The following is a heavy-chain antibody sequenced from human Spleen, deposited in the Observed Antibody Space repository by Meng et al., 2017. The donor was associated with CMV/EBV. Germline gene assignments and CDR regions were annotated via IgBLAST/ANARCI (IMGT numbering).Heavy chain of an antibody. CDR3: ARARFGDVFGYCYYYGMDV. Sequence: SETLSLTCTVSGGSISTSSYYWSWIRQPPGKGLEWIGYIYYSGSTNYNPSLKSRVTISVDTSKNQFSLKLSSVTAADTAVYYCARARFGDVFGYCYYYGMDVWGQGTTVTVSS. V-gene: IGHV4-61*01. CDR2: IYYSGST. CDR1: GGSISTSSYY. D-gene: IGHD3-10*01. J-gene: IGHJ6*02.